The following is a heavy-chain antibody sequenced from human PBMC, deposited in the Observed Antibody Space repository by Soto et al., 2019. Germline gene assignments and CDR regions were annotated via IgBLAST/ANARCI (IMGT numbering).Heavy chain of an antibody. Sequence: GSLRLSCAASVFTFSSYSMNWVRQAPGKGLEWVSYISSSSSTIYYADSVKGRFTISRDNAKNSLYLQMNSLRDEDTAVYYCARDMSGSYYHLMDVWGQGTTVTVSS. V-gene: IGHV3-48*02. D-gene: IGHD1-26*01. CDR3: ARDMSGSYYHLMDV. CDR1: VFTFSSYS. J-gene: IGHJ6*02. CDR2: ISSSSSTI.